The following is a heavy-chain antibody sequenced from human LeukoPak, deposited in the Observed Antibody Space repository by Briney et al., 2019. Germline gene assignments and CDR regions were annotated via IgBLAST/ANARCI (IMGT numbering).Heavy chain of an antibody. D-gene: IGHD3-10*01. CDR2: FDPEDGET. CDR1: GYTLTELS. V-gene: IGHV1-24*01. CDR3: ASMVRGVILPFDY. Sequence: GASVKVSCKISGYTLTELSMHWVRQAPGKGLEWMGGFDPEDGETIYAQKFQGRVTMTEDTSTDTAYMELSSLRSEDTAVYYCASMVRGVILPFDYWGQGTLVTVSS. J-gene: IGHJ4*02.